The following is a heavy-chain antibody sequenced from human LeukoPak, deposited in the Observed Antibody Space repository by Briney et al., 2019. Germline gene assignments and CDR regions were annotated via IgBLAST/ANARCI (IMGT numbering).Heavy chain of an antibody. CDR2: INSDGSGT. Sequence: GGSLRLSCAASGFTFSSYWMPWVRQAPGKGLVWVSSINSDGSGTNYADSVRGRFSISRDNAKNTLYLQMNSLRAEDTAVYFCTRAFSYWGQGTLVTVSS. CDR1: GFTFSSYW. CDR3: TRAFSY. J-gene: IGHJ4*02. V-gene: IGHV3-74*01.